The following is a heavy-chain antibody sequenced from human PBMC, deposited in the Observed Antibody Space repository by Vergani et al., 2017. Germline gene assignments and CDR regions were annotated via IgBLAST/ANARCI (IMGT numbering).Heavy chain of an antibody. CDR1: GFTFSSYA. D-gene: IGHD3-3*01. Sequence: VQLLESGGNLIQPGGSLRLSCGASGFTFSSYAMTWVRLAPGKGLEWVAVISNDGGNKYYADSVKGRFTIYKDNTVDMLSLQMNSLRPDDTAVYYCVRGGRGDHGDFWSRLGPWGQGTRVIVSS. CDR2: ISNDGGNK. J-gene: IGHJ5*02. V-gene: IGHV3-30*03. CDR3: VRGGRGDHGDFWSRLGP.